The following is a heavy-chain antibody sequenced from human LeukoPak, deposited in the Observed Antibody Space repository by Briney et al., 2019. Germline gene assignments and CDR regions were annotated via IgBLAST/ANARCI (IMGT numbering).Heavy chain of an antibody. J-gene: IGHJ3*02. CDR1: GFTFSSYG. D-gene: IGHD3-22*01. CDR2: INWNGGST. V-gene: IGHV3-20*04. Sequence: GGSLRLSCAASGFTFSSYGMSWVRQAPGKGLEWVSGINWNGGSTGYADSVKGRFTISRDNAKNSLYLQMNSLRAEDTALYYCARERVIDYYDSSGYYYPDAFDIWGQGTMVTVSS. CDR3: ARERVIDYYDSSGYYYPDAFDI.